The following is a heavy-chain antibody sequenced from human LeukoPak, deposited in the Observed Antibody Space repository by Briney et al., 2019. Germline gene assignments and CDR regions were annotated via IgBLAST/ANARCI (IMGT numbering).Heavy chain of an antibody. CDR2: TYYSGTI. CDR3: ARDFKVDGSSGYYAFDI. J-gene: IGHJ3*02. D-gene: IGHD3-22*01. Sequence: SETLSLTCTVSGDSISPYYWGWIRQPPGKGLEWIGFTYYSGTINYNPSLKSRVTISEDTSKNQFSLRLSSVTAADTAVYYCARDFKVDGSSGYYAFDIWGQGTMVTVSS. V-gene: IGHV4-59*01. CDR1: GDSISPYY.